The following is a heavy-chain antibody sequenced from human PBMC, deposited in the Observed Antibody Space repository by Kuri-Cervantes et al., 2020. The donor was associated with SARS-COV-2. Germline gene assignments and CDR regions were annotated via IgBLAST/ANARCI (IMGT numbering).Heavy chain of an antibody. CDR3: ARTSGQRAFDY. V-gene: IGHV5-51*01. D-gene: IGHD3-3*01. CDR1: GYSFTSYW. CDR2: IYPGDSDT. J-gene: IGHJ4*02. Sequence: GGSLRLSCKGSGYSFTSYWIGWVRQMPGKGLEWMGIIYPGDSDTRYSPSFQGQVTISADKSISTAYLQWSSLKASDTAMYYCARTSGQRAFDYWGQGTLVTVSS.